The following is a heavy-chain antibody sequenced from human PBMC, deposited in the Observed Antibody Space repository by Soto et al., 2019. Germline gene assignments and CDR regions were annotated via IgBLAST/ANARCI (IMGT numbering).Heavy chain of an antibody. CDR2: INHSGST. Sequence: SETLSLTCAVYGGSFSGYYWSWIRQPPGKGLEWIGEINHSGSTNYNPSLKSRVTISVDTSKNQFSLKLSSVTAADTAVYYCARGRSGWSSDAFDIWGQGTMVTVS. V-gene: IGHV4-34*01. D-gene: IGHD6-19*01. CDR3: ARGRSGWSSDAFDI. J-gene: IGHJ3*02. CDR1: GGSFSGYY.